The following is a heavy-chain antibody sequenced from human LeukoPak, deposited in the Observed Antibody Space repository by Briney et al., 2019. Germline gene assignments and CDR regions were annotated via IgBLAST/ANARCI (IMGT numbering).Heavy chain of an antibody. V-gene: IGHV3-23*01. CDR1: GYSFTAYG. CDR2: ISFNT. D-gene: IGHD2/OR15-2a*01. Sequence: PGGSLRLFCAASGYSFTAYGMGWVRQAPGKGPEWVAAISFNTHYPDSGKGRFTISRDNSKNTLYLQMNNLRAEDTAVYYCVKGHTDYYFTIDSWGQGTLVTVSS. J-gene: IGHJ4*02. CDR3: VKGHTDYYFTIDS.